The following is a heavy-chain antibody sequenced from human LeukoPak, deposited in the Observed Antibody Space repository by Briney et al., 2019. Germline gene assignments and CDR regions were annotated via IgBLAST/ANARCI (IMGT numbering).Heavy chain of an antibody. V-gene: IGHV3-9*01. CDR2: VTWNSGGI. Sequence: GGSLRLSCAASGFTFDNYDMHWVRQAPGKGLEWVSGVTWNSGGIGYADSVKGRFTISRDNAKNSLYLQMNSLRAEDTALYYCAKGYGDYYYYYGMDVWGLGTTVTVS. CDR3: AKGYGDYYYYYGMDV. J-gene: IGHJ6*02. CDR1: GFTFDNYD. D-gene: IGHD4-17*01.